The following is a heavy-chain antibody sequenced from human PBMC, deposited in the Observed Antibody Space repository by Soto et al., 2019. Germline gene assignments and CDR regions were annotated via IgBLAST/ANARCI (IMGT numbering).Heavy chain of an antibody. CDR3: ARVGYCINGVCPAGGLDP. Sequence: VESGGAVVLPGGSLTLSCAPSGFSLRGYAMHWVRQAPGQGLEWGALISHHGRDQYYANTVKGRFTISRDDPKNTLYLELNSRRPEDSAVYYRARVGYCINGVCPAGGLDPWGQGTLVTVSS. D-gene: IGHD2-8*01. CDR1: GFSLRGYA. CDR2: ISHHGRDQ. V-gene: IGHV3-30*01. J-gene: IGHJ5*02.